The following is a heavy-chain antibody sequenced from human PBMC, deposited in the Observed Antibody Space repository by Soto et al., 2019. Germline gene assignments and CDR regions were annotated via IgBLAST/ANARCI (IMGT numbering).Heavy chain of an antibody. J-gene: IGHJ6*01. CDR2: INPHSGDT. Sequence: QVQLVQSGAEVKKPGASVKVSYVASGYTFTDHYIHWVRQAPGQGLEWMGWINPHSGDTIYAQKFQGRVTLTRDTSISTAYMELSRLRSDDTAGYYCARGRTVNFYGMDVW. CDR1: GYTFTDHY. D-gene: IGHD4-17*01. CDR3: ARGRTVNFYGMDV. V-gene: IGHV1-2*02.